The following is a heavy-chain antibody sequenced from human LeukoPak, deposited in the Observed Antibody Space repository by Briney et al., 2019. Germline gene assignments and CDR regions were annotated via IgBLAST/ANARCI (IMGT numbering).Heavy chain of an antibody. CDR1: GFTFSSYG. V-gene: IGHV3-33*01. Sequence: GGSLRLSCAASGFTFSSYGMHWVRQAPGKGLEWVAVTWYDGRNNYYAASVKGRFTISRDDSKTTVYLLMNSLRAEDTAVYYCVRAVVGATDYWGQGTLVTVSS. CDR2: TWYDGRNN. D-gene: IGHD1-26*01. CDR3: VRAVVGATDY. J-gene: IGHJ4*02.